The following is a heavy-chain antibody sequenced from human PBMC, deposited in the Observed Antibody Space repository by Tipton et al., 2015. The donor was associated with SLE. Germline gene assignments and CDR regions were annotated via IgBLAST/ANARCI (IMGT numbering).Heavy chain of an antibody. D-gene: IGHD6-13*01. Sequence: SLRLSCVASGFTFSTYSMNWVRQAPGKGLEWVSSISSGDTYIYYADSVKGRFTISRDNAKDSLYLQMNSLRAEDTAVYYCARDVKAAAGRPLDYWGQGTLVTVSS. CDR2: ISSGDTYI. CDR3: ARDVKAAAGRPLDY. J-gene: IGHJ4*02. CDR1: GFTFSTYS. V-gene: IGHV3-21*01.